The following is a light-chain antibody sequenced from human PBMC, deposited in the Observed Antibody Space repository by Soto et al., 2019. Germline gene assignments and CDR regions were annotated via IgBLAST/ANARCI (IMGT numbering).Light chain of an antibody. Sequence: QSALTQPVPVSGSPGQSITISCTGTSSDVGSYNLVSWYQQHPGKAPKLMIYEGSKRPSGVSNRFSGSKSGNTASLTISGLQAEDEADYYCCSYAGSRVFGGGTKLTVL. V-gene: IGLV2-23*01. CDR3: CSYAGSRV. CDR1: SSDVGSYNL. J-gene: IGLJ3*02. CDR2: EGS.